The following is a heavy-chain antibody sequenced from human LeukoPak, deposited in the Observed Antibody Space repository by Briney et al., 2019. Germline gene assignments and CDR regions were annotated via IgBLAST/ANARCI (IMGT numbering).Heavy chain of an antibody. CDR1: GGSITDYY. V-gene: IGHV4-59*01. J-gene: IGHJ3*02. Sequence: PSETLSLTCTVSGGSITDYYWNWIRQPPGKGLEWIGYSDHSGSTNYNPSLKSRVTISVDTSKNLISLKLSSVTAADTAVYHCVRNRAFDIWGQGTMVTVSS. CDR2: SDHSGST. CDR3: VRNRAFDI.